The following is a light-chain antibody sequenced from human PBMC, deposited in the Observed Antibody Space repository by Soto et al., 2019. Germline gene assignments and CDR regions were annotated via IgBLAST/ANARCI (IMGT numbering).Light chain of an antibody. CDR1: QSISSW. J-gene: IGKJ1*01. Sequence: DIQMTQSPSTLSASVGDRFTITCRASQSISSWLAWYQQKPGKAPKLLIYDASSLEIGVPSRFSGSGSGTEFTLTISSLQPDDFATDYCQQYNSYSWTVGQGTKVEIK. V-gene: IGKV1-5*01. CDR2: DAS. CDR3: QQYNSYSWT.